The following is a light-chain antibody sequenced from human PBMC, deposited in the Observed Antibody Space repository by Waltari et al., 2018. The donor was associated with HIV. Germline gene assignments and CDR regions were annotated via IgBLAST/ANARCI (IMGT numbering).Light chain of an antibody. CDR2: PDS. Sequence: SYELTQPPSVSVSPGQTASITCSGDQLGDKYACWYQQKPGQSPVLVIYPDSKRPSGNPERFSGSNSGNTATLTISGTQAMDEADYYCQAWDSSTVVVFGGGTKLTVL. V-gene: IGLV3-1*01. CDR3: QAWDSSTVVV. CDR1: QLGDKY. J-gene: IGLJ2*01.